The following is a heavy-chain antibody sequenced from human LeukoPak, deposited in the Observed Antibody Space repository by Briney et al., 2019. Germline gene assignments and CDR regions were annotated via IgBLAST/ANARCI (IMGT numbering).Heavy chain of an antibody. CDR1: GGFVSSSSYY. CDR2: IYYSGTT. CDR3: ARHGGAAAAIDY. J-gene: IGHJ4*02. D-gene: IGHD6-13*01. Sequence: SETLSLTCTVSGGFVSSSSYYWGWIRQPPGKGLEWIGSIYYSGTTYYIPSLKSRITISVDTSKNQFSLKLNSVTAADTAVYYCARHGGAAAAIDYWGQGTLVTVSA. V-gene: IGHV4-39*01.